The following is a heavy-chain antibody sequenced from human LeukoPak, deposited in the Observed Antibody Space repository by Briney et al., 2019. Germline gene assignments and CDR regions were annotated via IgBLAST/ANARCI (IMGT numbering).Heavy chain of an antibody. Sequence: GGSLRLSCAASGFSFSSYGMHWVRQAPGKGLEWEAFISYDGSNKKYADSVEGRFTISRDNSKNTLYLQMNSLRVEDTAVYYCAKGRGAKDTLDYWGQGTLVTVSS. J-gene: IGHJ4*02. CDR1: GFSFSSYG. CDR2: ISYDGSNK. V-gene: IGHV3-30*18. D-gene: IGHD3-10*01. CDR3: AKGRGAKDTLDY.